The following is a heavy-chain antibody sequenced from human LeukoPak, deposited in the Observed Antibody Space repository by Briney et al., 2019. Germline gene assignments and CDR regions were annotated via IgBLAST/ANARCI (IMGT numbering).Heavy chain of an antibody. CDR3: ARGGIGVVVAAISYFDY. V-gene: IGHV4-39*07. CDR2: MYYSGST. Sequence: SETLSLTCTVSGGSISSSSDYRAWIPQPPGKGLEVIVCMYYSGSTYYNPSLKSRVTISVDTSKNQFSLKLSSVTAADTAVYYCARGGIGVVVAAISYFDYWGQGTLVTVSS. CDR1: GGSISSSSDY. D-gene: IGHD2-15*01. J-gene: IGHJ4*02.